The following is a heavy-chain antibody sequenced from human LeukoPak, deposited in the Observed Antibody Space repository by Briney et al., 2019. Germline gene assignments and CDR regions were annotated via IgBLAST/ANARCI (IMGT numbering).Heavy chain of an antibody. CDR2: IYTSGST. D-gene: IGHD2-8*01. CDR3: ARDRYCTNGVCYYSHYYYMDV. V-gene: IGHV4-4*07. Sequence: PSETLSLTCTVSGGSIGSYYWSWIRQPAGKGLEWIGRIYTSGSTNYNPSLKSRVTMSVDTSKNQFSLKLSSVTAADTAVYYCARDRYCTNGVCYYSHYYYMDVWGKGTTVTVSS. J-gene: IGHJ6*03. CDR1: GGSIGSYY.